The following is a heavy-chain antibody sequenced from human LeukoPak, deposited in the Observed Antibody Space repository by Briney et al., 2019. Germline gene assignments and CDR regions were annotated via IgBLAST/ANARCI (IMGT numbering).Heavy chain of an antibody. Sequence: PGGSLRLSCAASGFTFSSYWMHWVRQAPGKGLVWVSRIKSDGSETNYADSVKGRFTISRDNAKNTLNLQMNSLRAEDTAVYYCASDRVQYSLDVWGQGTTVSVSS. CDR1: GFTFSSYW. CDR3: ASDRVQYSLDV. J-gene: IGHJ6*02. CDR2: IKSDGSET. V-gene: IGHV3-74*01.